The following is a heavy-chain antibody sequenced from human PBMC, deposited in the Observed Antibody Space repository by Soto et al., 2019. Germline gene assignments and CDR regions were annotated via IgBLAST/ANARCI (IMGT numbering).Heavy chain of an antibody. J-gene: IGHJ6*02. Sequence: QVQLVESGGGVVQPGRSLRLSCAASGFTFDNYGLHWVRQAPRKGLEWGAVISYSGSKKFYADSVSGRFTISRDNSKNRLYPQMNALRVEYTAVYYCAKDLHVVVVVTATRGLDVCGPGTPVTVSS. D-gene: IGHD2-15*01. CDR3: AKDLHVVVVVTATRGLDV. V-gene: IGHV3-30*18. CDR1: GFTFDNYG. CDR2: ISYSGSKK.